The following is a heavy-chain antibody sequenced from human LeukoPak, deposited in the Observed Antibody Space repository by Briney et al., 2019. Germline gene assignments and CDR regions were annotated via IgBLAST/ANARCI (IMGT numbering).Heavy chain of an antibody. J-gene: IGHJ4*02. CDR3: ARDLTATGVSDY. V-gene: IGHV3-11*04. CDR1: GFTFSDYY. D-gene: IGHD6-25*01. CDR2: ITNSASTI. Sequence: GGSLRLSCAASGFTFSDYYMSWIRQDPGKGLEWVSYITNSASTIYYADSVKGRFTISRDNAKNSLYLQMNSLRAEDTAVYYCARDLTATGVSDYWGQGTLVTVSS.